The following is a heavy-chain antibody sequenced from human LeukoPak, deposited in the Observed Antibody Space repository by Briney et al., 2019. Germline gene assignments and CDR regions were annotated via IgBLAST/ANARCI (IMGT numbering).Heavy chain of an antibody. J-gene: IGHJ6*02. D-gene: IGHD3-16*02. CDR1: GGTLSSYA. Sequence: ASVKVSCKASGGTLSSYAISWVRQAPGQGLDWMGGIIPIFCTANYEQTFQGRVTIPADESTSTAYMELSSLRSEDTAVYYCARVIEQNYYYYGMDVWGQGTTVTVSS. CDR3: ARVIEQNYYYYGMDV. CDR2: IIPIFCTA. V-gene: IGHV1-69*13.